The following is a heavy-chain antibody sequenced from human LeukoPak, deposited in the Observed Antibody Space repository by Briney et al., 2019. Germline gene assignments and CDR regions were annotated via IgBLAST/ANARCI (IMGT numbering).Heavy chain of an antibody. V-gene: IGHV3-30*18. CDR2: ISYDGSNK. J-gene: IGHJ6*03. CDR1: GFTFSSYG. CDR3: AKSPMDV. Sequence: GGSLRLSCAASGFTFSSYGMHWVRQAPGKGLEWVAVISYDGSNKYYADSVKGRFTISRDNSKNTLYLQMNSLRAEDTAVYYCAKSPMDVWGRGTTVTVSS.